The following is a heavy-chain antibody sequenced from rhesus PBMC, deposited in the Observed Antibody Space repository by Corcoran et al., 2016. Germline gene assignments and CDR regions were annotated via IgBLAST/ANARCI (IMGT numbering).Heavy chain of an antibody. CDR2: ICWSDTK. V-gene: IGHV2-95*01. J-gene: IGHJ5-1*01. D-gene: IGHD3S6*01. CDR1: GVSIHPAETG. Sequence: QVTLKESGPALGKPTQTLTLTCTFSGVSIHPAETGVGWIRQPPGKALEWLASICWSDTKYYSTSLKSRLTISKDPSKNLVILTMTNMDPVDTATYYCARLPTRRFDVWGPGVLVTVSS. CDR3: ARLPTRRFDV.